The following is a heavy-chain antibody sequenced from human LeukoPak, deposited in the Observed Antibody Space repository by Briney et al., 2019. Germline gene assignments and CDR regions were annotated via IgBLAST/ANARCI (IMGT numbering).Heavy chain of an antibody. CDR3: ARGLYYDFWSGYYSGFDP. J-gene: IGHJ5*02. V-gene: IGHV4-34*01. CDR1: GGSFSGYY. Sequence: SGTLSLTCAVYGGSFSGYYWSWIRQPPGKGLEWIGEINHSGSTNYNPSLKSRVTISVDTSKNQFSLKLSSVTAADTAVYYCARGLYYDFWSGYYSGFDPWGQGTLVTVSS. D-gene: IGHD3-3*01. CDR2: INHSGST.